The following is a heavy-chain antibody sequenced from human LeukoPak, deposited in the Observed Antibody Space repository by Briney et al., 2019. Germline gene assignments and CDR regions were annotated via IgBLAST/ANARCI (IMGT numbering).Heavy chain of an antibody. CDR1: GGSISSGDYY. CDR3: AREAPLRYCSGGSCYSFDY. V-gene: IGHV4-30-4*01. Sequence: SETLSLTCTVSGGSISSGDYYWSWIRQPPGKGLEWIGYIYYSGSTYYNPSLKSRVTISVDTSKNQLSLKLSSVTAADTAVYYCAREAPLRYCSGGSCYSFDYWGQGTLVTVSS. CDR2: IYYSGST. J-gene: IGHJ4*02. D-gene: IGHD2-15*01.